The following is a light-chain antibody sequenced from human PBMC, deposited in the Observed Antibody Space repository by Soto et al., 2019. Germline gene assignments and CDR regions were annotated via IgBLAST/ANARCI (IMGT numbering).Light chain of an antibody. Sequence: AIRMTQSPSSPSSSTGDKVTITCLASQGISSYLAWYQQKPGKAPKLLIYAASTLQSGVPSRFSGSGSGTDFTLTISCLQSEDFATYYCQQYYSYPHTFGQGTRLEI. CDR1: QGISSY. CDR2: AAS. J-gene: IGKJ5*01. V-gene: IGKV1-8*01. CDR3: QQYYSYPHT.